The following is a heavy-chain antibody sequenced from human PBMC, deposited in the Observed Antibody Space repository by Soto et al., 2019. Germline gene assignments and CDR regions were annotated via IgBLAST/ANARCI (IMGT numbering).Heavy chain of an antibody. V-gene: IGHV3-23*01. Sequence: EVQLLESGGGLVQPVGSLTLSCEASGFFFSNYAMSWVRQAPGKGLEWVAIISGSGSTTYYADSVRGRFAISRDNSKNTLYLQMNSLRAEDTAIFYCAKERVRNYYWYGVDVWGQGTTVTVSS. CDR2: ISGSGSTT. CDR1: GFFFSNYA. J-gene: IGHJ6*02. D-gene: IGHD2-8*02. CDR3: AKERVRNYYWYGVDV.